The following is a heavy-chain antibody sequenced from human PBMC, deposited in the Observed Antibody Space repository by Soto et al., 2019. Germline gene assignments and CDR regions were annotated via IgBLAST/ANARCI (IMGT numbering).Heavy chain of an antibody. Sequence: QLQLQESGPGLVKPSETLSLTCTVSGGSISSSSYYWGWIRQPPGKGLEWIGSIYYSGSTYYNPSLKSRVTIPVDTSKNQFSLKLSSVTAADTAVYYCARQYYYGSGSYPDYWGQGTLVTVSS. J-gene: IGHJ4*02. CDR3: ARQYYYGSGSYPDY. CDR1: GGSISSSSYY. V-gene: IGHV4-39*01. D-gene: IGHD3-10*01. CDR2: IYYSGST.